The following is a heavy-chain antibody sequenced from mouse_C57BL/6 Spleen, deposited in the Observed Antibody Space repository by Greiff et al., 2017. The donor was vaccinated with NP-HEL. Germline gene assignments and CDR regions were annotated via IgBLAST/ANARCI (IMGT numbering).Heavy chain of an antibody. D-gene: IGHD6-1*01. CDR2: IYPSDSET. CDR3: ARLASSWDYFDY. J-gene: IGHJ2*01. V-gene: IGHV1-61*01. Sequence: QVQLQQPGAELVRPGSSVKLSCKASGYTFTSYWMDWVKQRPGPGLEWIGNIYPSDSETHYNQKFKDKATLTVDKSSSTAYMQLSSLTSEDSAVYYGARLASSWDYFDYWGQGTTLTVSS. CDR1: GYTFTSYW.